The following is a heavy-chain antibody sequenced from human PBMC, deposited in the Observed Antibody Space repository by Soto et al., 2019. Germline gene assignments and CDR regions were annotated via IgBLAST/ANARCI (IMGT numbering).Heavy chain of an antibody. CDR3: AREVDYCTNGVCPFDY. Sequence: QVQLQESGPGLVKPSQTLSLTCTVSGGSISSGGYYWSWIRQHPGKGLEWIGYIYYSGSTYYNPSLESRVTISVDTSKNLFSLKLSSVTAADTAVYYCAREVDYCTNGVCPFDYWGQGTLVTVSS. J-gene: IGHJ4*02. CDR1: GGSISSGGYY. D-gene: IGHD2-8*01. V-gene: IGHV4-31*03. CDR2: IYYSGST.